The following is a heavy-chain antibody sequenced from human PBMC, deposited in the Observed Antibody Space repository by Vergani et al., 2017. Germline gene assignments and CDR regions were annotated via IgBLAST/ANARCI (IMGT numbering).Heavy chain of an antibody. J-gene: IGHJ4*02. Sequence: QVQLQESGPGLVKPSQTLSLTCTVSGGSISSGYYYWSWIRQPPGKGLEWIGYIYYSGSTYYNPSLKSRVTISVDTSTNQFSLKLSSVTAADTAVYYCATGYCSSTSCYTVDYWGQGTLVTVSS. CDR3: ATGYCSSTSCYTVDY. D-gene: IGHD2-2*02. CDR1: GGSISSGYYY. CDR2: IYYSGST. V-gene: IGHV4-30-4*01.